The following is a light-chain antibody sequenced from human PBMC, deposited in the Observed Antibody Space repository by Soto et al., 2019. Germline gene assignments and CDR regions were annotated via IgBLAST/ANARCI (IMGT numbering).Light chain of an antibody. CDR1: QSVSNNY. CDR3: QQYGSSPFT. CDR2: GAS. J-gene: IGKJ4*01. Sequence: EIVLTQSPGTLSLSPGERATLSCRASQSVSNNYLAWYQQKPGQAPRLLIYGASSRATGIPDRFSGSGSGTDFTLSISRLEPEDFAMYYCQQYGSSPFTFGGGTKVDIK. V-gene: IGKV3-20*01.